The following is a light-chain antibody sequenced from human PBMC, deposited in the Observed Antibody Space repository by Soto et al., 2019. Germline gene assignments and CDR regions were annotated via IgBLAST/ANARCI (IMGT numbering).Light chain of an antibody. V-gene: IGLV2-14*01. CDR1: SSDVCNYKY. CDR3: FSYTSSGTYV. Sequence: QPALTQPSSVSGSPGQSITISCTGTSSDVCNYKYVSWYQQHPGKAPKLMIYEVSNRPSGVSNRFSGSKSGNTASLTISGLQAEDETDYYCFSYTSSGTYVFGTGTTVTV. CDR2: EVS. J-gene: IGLJ1*01.